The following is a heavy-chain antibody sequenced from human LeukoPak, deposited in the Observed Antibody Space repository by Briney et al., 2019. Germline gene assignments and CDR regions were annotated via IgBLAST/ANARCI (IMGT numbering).Heavy chain of an antibody. D-gene: IGHD4-17*01. CDR2: IYYSGST. J-gene: IGHJ5*02. CDR3: ARGGTYGDYRWFDP. CDR1: GGSISSYY. V-gene: IGHV4-59*01. Sequence: PSETLSLTCTVSGGSISSYYWSWIRQPPGKGLEWIGYIYYSGSTNYNPSLKSRVTISVDTSKNKFSLKLSSVTAADTAVYYCARGGTYGDYRWFDPWGQGTLVTVSS.